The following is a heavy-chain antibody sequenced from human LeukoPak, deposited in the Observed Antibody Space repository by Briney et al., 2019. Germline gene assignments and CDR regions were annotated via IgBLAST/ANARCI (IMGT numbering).Heavy chain of an antibody. D-gene: IGHD3-22*01. J-gene: IGHJ4*02. CDR3: AKPYYDSSGKDY. CDR1: GFTFSSYA. Sequence: PGGSLRLSCAASGFTFSSYAMSWVRQAPGKGLEWVSAISGSGGSTYYVDSVKGRFTISRDNSKNTLYLQMNSLRAEDTAVYYCAKPYYDSSGKDYWGQGTLVTVSS. V-gene: IGHV3-23*01. CDR2: ISGSGGST.